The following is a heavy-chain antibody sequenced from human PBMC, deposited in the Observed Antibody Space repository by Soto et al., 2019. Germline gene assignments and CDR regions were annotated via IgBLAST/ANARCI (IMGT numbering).Heavy chain of an antibody. J-gene: IGHJ6*03. CDR1: GGSISSYY. V-gene: IGHV4-59*01. D-gene: IGHD4-17*01. CDR2: IYYSGST. CDR3: ARVPDGDYEDYYYYMDV. Sequence: PSETLSLTCTVSGGSISSYYWSWIRQPPGKGLEWIGYIYYSGSTNYNPSLKSRVTISVDTSKNQFSLKLSSVTAADTAVYYCARVPDGDYEDYYYYMDVWDKGTTVTVSS.